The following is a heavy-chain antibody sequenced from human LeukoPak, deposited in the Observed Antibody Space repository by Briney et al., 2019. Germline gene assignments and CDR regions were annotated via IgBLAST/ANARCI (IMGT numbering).Heavy chain of an antibody. CDR1: GFTFSRNW. D-gene: IGHD5-18*01. CDR3: TKDRSYGRSYFDY. Sequence: PGGSLRLSCAASGFTFSRNWMHWVRQTPGKGLVWVSRINSDGRTTTYADSVEGRFTISRDSSNNTLFLQMNSLRIEDTAVYYCTKDRSYGRSYFDYWGHGTLVTVAS. J-gene: IGHJ4*01. V-gene: IGHV3-74*01. CDR2: INSDGRTT.